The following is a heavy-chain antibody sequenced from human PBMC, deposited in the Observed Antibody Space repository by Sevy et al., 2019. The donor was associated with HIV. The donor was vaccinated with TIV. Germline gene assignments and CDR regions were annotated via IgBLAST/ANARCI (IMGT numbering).Heavy chain of an antibody. V-gene: IGHV3-53*01. Sequence: GGSLRLSCAVSGFTVSSNFMSWVRQAPGKGLEWVSVIWLSGTTYYADSVKGRFTISRDNSKNTVYLHMNSLRAEDTAVYYCARGKHVSDYYGSFDYWGQGTLVTVSS. CDR2: IWLSGTT. J-gene: IGHJ4*02. CDR1: GFTVSSNF. CDR3: ARGKHVSDYYGSFDY. D-gene: IGHD3-3*01.